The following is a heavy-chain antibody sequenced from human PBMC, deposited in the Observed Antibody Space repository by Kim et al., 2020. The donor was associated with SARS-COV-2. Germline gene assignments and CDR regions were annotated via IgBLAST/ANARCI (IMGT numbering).Heavy chain of an antibody. V-gene: IGHV6-1*01. CDR2: WYN. CDR3: ARAGRSSPDY. Sequence: WYNDYAVSVQSRITINPDTSKNQFSLQLNSVAPEDTAVYYCARAGRSSPDYWGQGTLVTVSS. J-gene: IGHJ4*01. D-gene: IGHD6-13*01.